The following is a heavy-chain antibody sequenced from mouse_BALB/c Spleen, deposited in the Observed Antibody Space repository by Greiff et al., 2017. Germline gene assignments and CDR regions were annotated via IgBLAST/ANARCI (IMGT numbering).Heavy chain of an antibody. CDR1: GYTFTSYW. V-gene: IGHV1S22*01. D-gene: IGHD2-14*01. CDR2: IYPGSGST. CDR3: TSGYDDAMDY. J-gene: IGHJ4*01. Sequence: LQQPGSELVRPGASVKLSCKASGYTFTSYWMHWVKQRHGQGLEWIGNIYPGSGSTNYDEKFKSKGTLTVDTSSSTAYMHLSSLTSEDSAVYYCTSGYDDAMDYWGQGTSVTVSS.